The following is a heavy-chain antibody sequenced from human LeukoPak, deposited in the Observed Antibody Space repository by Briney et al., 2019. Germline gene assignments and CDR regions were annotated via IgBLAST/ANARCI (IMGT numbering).Heavy chain of an antibody. J-gene: IGHJ5*02. V-gene: IGHV3-33*01. CDR2: IWYDGSNK. CDR3: ARNGYLGAYNWFDP. D-gene: IGHD3-22*01. CDR1: GFTFSSYG. Sequence: GGSLRLSCAASGFTFSSYGMHWVRQAPGKGLEWVAVIWYDGSNKYYADSVKGRFTISRRNSKNTLYLQMNSLRAEDTAVYYCARNGYLGAYNWFDPWGQGTLVTVSS.